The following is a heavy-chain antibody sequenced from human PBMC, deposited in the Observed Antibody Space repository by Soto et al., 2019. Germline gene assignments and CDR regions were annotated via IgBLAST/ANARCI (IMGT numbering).Heavy chain of an antibody. CDR3: ARGWETVGATTPFAY. Sequence: QVQLVQSGAEVKQPGSSVKVSCKASGGTFSNYAISWVRQAPGQGLEWMGGIIPMFGTPNYAQRFQGRVTITADKSTSTASMEVRNLKSDDTAVYYCARGWETVGATTPFAYWGQGTLVTVSS. CDR1: GGTFSNYA. V-gene: IGHV1-69*06. J-gene: IGHJ4*02. CDR2: IIPMFGTP. D-gene: IGHD1-26*01.